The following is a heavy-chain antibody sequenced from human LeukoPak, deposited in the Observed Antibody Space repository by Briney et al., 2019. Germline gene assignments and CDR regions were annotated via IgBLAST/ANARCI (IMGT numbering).Heavy chain of an antibody. CDR2: ISSSGSTI. V-gene: IGHV3-48*03. Sequence: GGSLRLSCAASGFTFSTYEMTWVRQSPGKGLEWVSYISSSGSTIYYADSVKGRFTISRDNARNSLYLQMNSLRAEDTAVYYCARDARYCSSTSCSSIEHYYYYMDVWGKGTTVTVSS. D-gene: IGHD2-2*01. CDR1: GFTFSTYE. CDR3: ARDARYCSSTSCSSIEHYYYYMDV. J-gene: IGHJ6*03.